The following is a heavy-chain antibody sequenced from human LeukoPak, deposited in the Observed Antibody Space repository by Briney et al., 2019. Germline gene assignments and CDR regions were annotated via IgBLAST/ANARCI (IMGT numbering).Heavy chain of an antibody. CDR1: GFTFSSYA. V-gene: IGHV3-30-3*01. CDR3: ARGVPTYYYDSSGYIGHPFDY. D-gene: IGHD3-22*01. Sequence: RSLRLSCAASGFTFSSYAMHWVRQAPGKGLEWVAVISCDGSNKYYADSVKGRFTISRDNSKNTLYLQMNSLRAEDTAVYYCARGVPTYYYDSSGYIGHPFDYWGQGTLVTVSS. J-gene: IGHJ4*02. CDR2: ISCDGSNK.